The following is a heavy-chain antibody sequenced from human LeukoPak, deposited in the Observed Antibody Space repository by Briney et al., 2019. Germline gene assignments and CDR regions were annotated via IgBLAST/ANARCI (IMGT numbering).Heavy chain of an antibody. CDR1: GDSISSSSYY. V-gene: IGHV4-39*02. J-gene: IGHJ4*02. CDR2: IYYFGST. CDR3: AKDQRWESPHYLDS. Sequence: SETLSLTCTVSGDSISSSSYYWGWIRQPPGKGLEWIGSIYYFGSTYYNPSLKSRVTISVDTSKNQFSLKLSSVTAEDTAVYYCAKDQRWESPHYLDSWGQGTLVTVSS. D-gene: IGHD1-26*01.